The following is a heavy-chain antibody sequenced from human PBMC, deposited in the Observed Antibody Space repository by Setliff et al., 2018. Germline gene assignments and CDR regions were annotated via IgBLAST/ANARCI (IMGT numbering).Heavy chain of an antibody. CDR2: IYTSWST. J-gene: IGHJ4*02. CDR3: ARENGYCSGGACYFVFDY. V-gene: IGHV4-61*09. Sequence: SETLSLTCTVSGDSISSRTYYWSWIRQPAGKGLEWIGHIYTSWSTIYNPSLKSRLTISLDTSKNQFSLELSSVTAADTAMYYCARENGYCSGGACYFVFDYWGQGTLVTVSS. CDR1: GDSISSRTYY. D-gene: IGHD2-15*01.